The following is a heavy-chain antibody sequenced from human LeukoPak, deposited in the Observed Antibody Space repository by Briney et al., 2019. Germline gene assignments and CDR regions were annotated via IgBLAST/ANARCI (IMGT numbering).Heavy chain of an antibody. CDR3: ASAPLYNWFDP. CDR1: GFTFSDYY. Sequence: GGSLRLSCAASGFTFSDYYMSWIRQAPGKGLEWVSYISSSGSTIYYADSVKGRLTISRDNAKNSLYLQMNSLRAEDTAVYYCASAPLYNWFDPWGQGTLVTVSS. V-gene: IGHV3-11*01. J-gene: IGHJ5*02. CDR2: ISSSGSTI.